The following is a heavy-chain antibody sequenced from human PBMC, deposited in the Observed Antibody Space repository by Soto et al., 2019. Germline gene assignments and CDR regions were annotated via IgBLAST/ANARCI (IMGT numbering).Heavy chain of an antibody. J-gene: IGHJ4*02. CDR1: GYTFTSYG. D-gene: IGHD1-20*01. CDR3: ARDSPSSMYNWNDRSFDY. V-gene: IGHV1-18*01. Sequence: QVQLVQSGAEVKKPGASVKVSCKASGYTFTSYGISWVRQAPGQGLEWLEWNSAYNGHTNYAQKPQGRVTMTTDTFTSTAYKELRSLRSNDPAVYYCARDSPSSMYNWNDRSFDYWGQGTLVTVSS. CDR2: NSAYNGHT.